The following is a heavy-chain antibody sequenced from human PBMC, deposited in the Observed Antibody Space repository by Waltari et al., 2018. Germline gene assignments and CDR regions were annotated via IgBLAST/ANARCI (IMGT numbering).Heavy chain of an antibody. CDR2: INPKNGDT. CDR1: GYTFPGYA. J-gene: IGHJ4*02. V-gene: IGHV1-2*06. CDR3: LRDSSGSHFDY. Sequence: LVQSGAEVKKRGAPVKVSCKASGYTFPGYAILWVRQAPGQGLEWMGRINPKNGDTHYAQKFQGRVAMTTDTSTNTAFMELHSLRSDDTAVYYCLRDSSGSHFDYWGQGTLVTVSS. D-gene: IGHD3-22*01.